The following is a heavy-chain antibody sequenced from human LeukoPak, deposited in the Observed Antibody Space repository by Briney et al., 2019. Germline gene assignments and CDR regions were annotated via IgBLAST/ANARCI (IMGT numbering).Heavy chain of an antibody. Sequence: SETLSLTCTVSGGSISSYYWSWIRQPAGKGLEWIGRIYTSGSTNYNPSLESRVTMSVDTSKNQFSLKLSSVTAADTAVYYCARGWVYSYVSYYYYYYMNVWGKGTTVTVSS. CDR1: GGSISSYY. CDR2: IYTSGST. D-gene: IGHD5-18*01. CDR3: ARGWVYSYVSYYYYYYMNV. V-gene: IGHV4-4*07. J-gene: IGHJ6*03.